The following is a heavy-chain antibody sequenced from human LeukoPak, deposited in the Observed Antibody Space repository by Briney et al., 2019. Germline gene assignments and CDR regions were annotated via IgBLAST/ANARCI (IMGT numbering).Heavy chain of an antibody. CDR3: AKSTNDDYGDYPDY. V-gene: IGHV3-9*01. J-gene: IGHJ4*02. CDR2: ISWNSGSI. D-gene: IGHD4-17*01. Sequence: GGPLRLSCAASGFTFSSYSMNWVRQAPGKGLEWVSGISWNSGSIGYADSVEGRFTISRDNAKNSLYLQMNSLRAEDTALYYCAKSTNDDYGDYPDYWGQGTLVTVSS. CDR1: GFTFSSYS.